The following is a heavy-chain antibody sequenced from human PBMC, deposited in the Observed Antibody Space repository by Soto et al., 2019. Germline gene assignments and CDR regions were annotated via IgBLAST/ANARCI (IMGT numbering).Heavy chain of an antibody. D-gene: IGHD2-21*02. CDR1: GYTFTSYG. CDR2: ISAYNGNT. CDR3: ARDFLAYCGGDCYTYYYYGMDV. J-gene: IGHJ6*02. Sequence: ASVKVSCKAPGYTFTSYGISCVRRAPGQVLEWMGWISAYNGNTNYAQKLQGRVTMTTGTSTSTAYMELRSLRSDDTAVYYCARDFLAYCGGDCYTYYYYGMDVWGQGTTVTVSS. V-gene: IGHV1-18*01.